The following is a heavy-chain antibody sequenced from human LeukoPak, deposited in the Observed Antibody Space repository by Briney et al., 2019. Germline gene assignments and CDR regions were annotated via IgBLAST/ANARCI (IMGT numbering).Heavy chain of an antibody. V-gene: IGHV1-2*02. D-gene: IGHD3-3*02. Sequence: ASVKVSCKASGYTLTGYYMHWVRQAPGQGLEWMGWINPNSGGTYYPQKFQGRVTMTRDTSISTAYMEMSRLRSDDTAVYYCASELITGSRHFIHSRYDVAVWLKGTTATVSS. J-gene: IGHJ6*04. CDR2: INPNSGGT. CDR3: ASELITGSRHFIHSRYDVAV. CDR1: GYTLTGYY.